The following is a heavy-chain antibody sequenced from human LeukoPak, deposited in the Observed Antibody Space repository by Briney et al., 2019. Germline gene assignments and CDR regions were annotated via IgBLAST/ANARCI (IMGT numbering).Heavy chain of an antibody. J-gene: IGHJ5*02. D-gene: IGHD3-10*01. CDR2: ISSSGSTI. CDR1: GFTFSSYE. V-gene: IGHV3-48*03. CDR3: ASPATRTLYYYGSGSGWFDP. Sequence: QSGGSLRLSCAASGFTFSSYEMNWVRQAPGKGLEWVSYISSSGSTIYYADSVKGRFTISRDNAKNSLYLQMNSLRAEDTAVYYCASPATRTLYYYGSGSGWFDPWGQGTLVTVSS.